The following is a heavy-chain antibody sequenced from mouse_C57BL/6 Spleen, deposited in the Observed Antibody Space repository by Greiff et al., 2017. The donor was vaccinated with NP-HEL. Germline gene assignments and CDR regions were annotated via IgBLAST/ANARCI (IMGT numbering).Heavy chain of an antibody. CDR3: ARHEYYGSLDY. J-gene: IGHJ2*01. CDR1: GFTFSSYT. D-gene: IGHD1-1*01. Sequence: EVKLMESGGGLVKPGGSLKLSCAASGFTFSSYTMSWVRQTPEKRLEWVATISGGGGNTYYPDSVKGRFTISRDNAKNTLYLQMSSLRSEDTALYYCARHEYYGSLDYWGQGTTLTVSS. V-gene: IGHV5-9*01. CDR2: ISGGGGNT.